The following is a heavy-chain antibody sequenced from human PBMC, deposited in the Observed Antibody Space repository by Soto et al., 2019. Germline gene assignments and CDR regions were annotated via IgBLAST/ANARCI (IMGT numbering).Heavy chain of an antibody. D-gene: IGHD5-12*01. J-gene: IGHJ4*02. CDR2: IKFDGSGI. V-gene: IGHV3-7*01. Sequence: EVQLVESGGKVVQPGGSLRLSCVASGFTFSVYWMSWVRQAPGEGLEWVARIKFDGSGIQYADSVKGRFSISRDNAGNSVYLKMNSLRAEDTAVYYCARDSGYSSVDSVNHYFAYWGQGALVTVTS. CDR3: ARDSGYSSVDSVNHYFAY. CDR1: GFTFSVYW.